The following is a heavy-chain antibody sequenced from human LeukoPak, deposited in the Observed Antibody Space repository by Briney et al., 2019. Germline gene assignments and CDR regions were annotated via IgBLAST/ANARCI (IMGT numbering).Heavy chain of an antibody. CDR1: GGSISSSSYY. J-gene: IGHJ4*02. CDR3: ARHTIRGYDVSTFDY. Sequence: SETLSLTCTVSGGSISSSSYYRGWIRQPPGKGLEWIGSIYYSGSTYYNPSLKSRVTISVDTFKNQFSLKLSSVTAADTAVYYCARHTIRGYDVSTFDYWGQGTLVTVSS. D-gene: IGHD5-12*01. V-gene: IGHV4-39*01. CDR2: IYYSGST.